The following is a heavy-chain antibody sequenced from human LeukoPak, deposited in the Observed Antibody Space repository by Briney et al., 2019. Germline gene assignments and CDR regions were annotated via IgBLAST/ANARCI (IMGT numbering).Heavy chain of an antibody. Sequence: SETLSLTCTVSGGSISSYYWSWIRQPPGKGLEWIGYIYYSGSTNYNPSLKSRVTISVDTSKNQFSLKLSSVTAADTAVYYCARAGGYSYGHPFDYWGQGTLVTVSS. D-gene: IGHD5-18*01. V-gene: IGHV4-59*01. J-gene: IGHJ4*02. CDR2: IYYSGST. CDR1: GGSISSYY. CDR3: ARAGGYSYGHPFDY.